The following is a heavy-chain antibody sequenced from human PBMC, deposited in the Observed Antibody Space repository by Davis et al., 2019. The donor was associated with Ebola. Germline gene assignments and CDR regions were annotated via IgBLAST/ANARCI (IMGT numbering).Heavy chain of an antibody. Sequence: PGGSLRLSCAASGFTFSSYAMSWVRQAPGKGLEWVAVISYDGSNKYYADSVKGRFTISRDNSKNTLYLQMNSLRAEDTAVYYCAKDGPAAPTYYYYYYMDVWGKGTTVTVSS. V-gene: IGHV3-30*18. CDR2: ISYDGSNK. CDR3: AKDGPAAPTYYYYYYMDV. D-gene: IGHD2-2*01. J-gene: IGHJ6*03. CDR1: GFTFSSYA.